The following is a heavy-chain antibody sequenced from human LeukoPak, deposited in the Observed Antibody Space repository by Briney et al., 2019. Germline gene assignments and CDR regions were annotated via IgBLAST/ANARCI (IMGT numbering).Heavy chain of an antibody. V-gene: IGHV3-53*01. CDR2: IFSGGST. CDR3: ARDLKTSGWYGDFDY. Sequence: GGSLRLSCVASGFTVSSNYMSWVRQAPGKGLEWVSAIFSGGSTFCAASVTGRFTISRDNSKNTVYLEMSSLRAEDTAVYYCARDLKTSGWYGDFDYWGQGTLVTVSS. D-gene: IGHD6-19*01. J-gene: IGHJ4*02. CDR1: GFTVSSNY.